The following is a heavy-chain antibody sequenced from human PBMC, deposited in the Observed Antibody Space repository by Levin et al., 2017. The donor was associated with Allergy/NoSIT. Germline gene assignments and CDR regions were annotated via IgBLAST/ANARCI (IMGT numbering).Heavy chain of an antibody. J-gene: IGHJ4*02. D-gene: IGHD4-17*01. Sequence: GGSLRLSCAASGFTVSTNYMNWVRQAPGKGLEWVSVVYSGGATYYADSVKGRFTISRDNSKNTLYLQMNSLRAEDTAVYYCASGVSDDYGDYLRYRGQGTLVTVSS. CDR1: GFTVSTNY. V-gene: IGHV3-53*01. CDR2: VYSGGAT. CDR3: ASGVSDDYGDYLRY.